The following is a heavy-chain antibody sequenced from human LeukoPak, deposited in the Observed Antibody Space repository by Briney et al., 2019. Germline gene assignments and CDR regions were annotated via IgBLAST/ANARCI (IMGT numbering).Heavy chain of an antibody. Sequence: GGSLRLSCAASGFTFSSYSMTWVRQAPGKGLEWVSSISSTSSYIYYADSVKGRFTISRDNAKNSLYLQMNSLRAEDTAVYYCARVRDWDLDYWGQGTLVTVSS. J-gene: IGHJ4*02. V-gene: IGHV3-21*01. CDR1: GFTFSSYS. D-gene: IGHD3/OR15-3a*01. CDR2: ISSTSSYI. CDR3: ARVRDWDLDY.